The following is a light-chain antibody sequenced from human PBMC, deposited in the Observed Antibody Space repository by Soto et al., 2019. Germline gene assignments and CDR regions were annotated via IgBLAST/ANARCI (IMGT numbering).Light chain of an antibody. CDR1: SSDVGGYNY. CDR3: SSYAGSNNLV. V-gene: IGLV2-8*01. J-gene: IGLJ3*02. Sequence: QSALTQPPSASGSRGQSVTISCTGTSSDVGGYNYVSWYQQHPGKAPKLMIYEVSERPSGVPDRFSGSKSGNTASLTVSGLQAEDEADYYCSSYAGSNNLVFGGGTNLTVL. CDR2: EVS.